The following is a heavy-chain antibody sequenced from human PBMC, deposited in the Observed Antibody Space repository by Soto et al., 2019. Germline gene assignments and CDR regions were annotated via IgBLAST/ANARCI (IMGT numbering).Heavy chain of an antibody. J-gene: IGHJ5*02. V-gene: IGHV5-10-1*01. Sequence: EVQLVPSGAEVKKPGESLRISCKGSGDSFTSYWISWVRQMPGKGLEWMGMIDPSASNTNYSPSFQGHVTISADKSINTAYVQWSSLKASDTAMYYCARWVAGGGARWFDPWGQGTLVTVSS. D-gene: IGHD6-13*01. CDR2: IDPSASNT. CDR1: GDSFTSYW. CDR3: ARWVAGGGARWFDP.